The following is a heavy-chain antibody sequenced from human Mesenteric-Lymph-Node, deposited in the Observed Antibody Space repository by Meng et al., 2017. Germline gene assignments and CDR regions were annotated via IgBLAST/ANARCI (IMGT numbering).Heavy chain of an antibody. J-gene: IGHJ4*02. CDR2: INPSGDT. CDR3: ARRGSRNGWSVDY. CDR1: GGSLSDYH. Sequence: QVQRQPWGGGLLKPSETLSLTCGVYGGSLSDYHWNWIRQPPGKGLEWIGQINPSGDTNYSPSLKSRVTISVDTSKNQFSLKLNSVTAADTAVYYCARRGSRNGWSVDYWGQGTLVTVSS. D-gene: IGHD2-15*01. V-gene: IGHV4-34*01.